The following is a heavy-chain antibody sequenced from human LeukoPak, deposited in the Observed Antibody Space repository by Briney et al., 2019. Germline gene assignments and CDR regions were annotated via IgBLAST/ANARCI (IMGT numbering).Heavy chain of an antibody. Sequence: GESLRISCKGSGYSFSIYWITWVRQMPGKGLEWMGTIGPSDSYTKYSPSFEGHVTISADKSISTAYLQWSSLKASDIAMYYCARMGPVGVTNVDHWGQGTLVTVSS. CDR1: GYSFSIYW. CDR3: ARMGPVGVTNVDH. J-gene: IGHJ4*02. V-gene: IGHV5-10-1*01. D-gene: IGHD1-26*01. CDR2: IGPSDSYT.